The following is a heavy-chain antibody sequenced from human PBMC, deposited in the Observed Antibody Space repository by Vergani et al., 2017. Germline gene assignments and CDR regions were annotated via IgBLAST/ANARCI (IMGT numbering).Heavy chain of an antibody. J-gene: IGHJ4*02. D-gene: IGHD2-2*02. Sequence: QLQLQESGPGLVKPSETLSLTCTVSGGSISSSSYYWGWIRQPPGKGLVWVGSIYYRGSTYYNPSLKSRVTISVDTSKNQFSLKLSSVTAADTAVYYCARGSPYCSSTSCYNPFDCWGQGTLVTVSS. CDR1: GGSISSSSYY. CDR2: IYYRGST. CDR3: ARGSPYCSSTSCYNPFDC. V-gene: IGHV4-39*07.